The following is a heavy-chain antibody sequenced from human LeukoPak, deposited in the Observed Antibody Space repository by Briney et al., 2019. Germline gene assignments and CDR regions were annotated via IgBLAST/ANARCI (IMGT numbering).Heavy chain of an antibody. J-gene: IGHJ4*02. CDR1: GYTFTSYD. CDR3: ARVTSGNPVVVAALDY. D-gene: IGHD2-15*01. Sequence: GASVKVSCKASGYTFTSYDINWVRQATGQGLEWMGWINPNSGGTNYAQKFQGRVTMTRDTSISTAYMELSRLRSDDTAVYYCARVTSGNPVVVAALDYWGQGTLVTVSS. V-gene: IGHV1-2*02. CDR2: INPNSGGT.